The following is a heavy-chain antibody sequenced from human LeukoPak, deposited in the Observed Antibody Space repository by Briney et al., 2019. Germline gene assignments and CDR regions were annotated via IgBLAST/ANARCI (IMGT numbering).Heavy chain of an antibody. D-gene: IGHD2-2*01. CDR3: ARGRLIVVVPAAIHAFDI. V-gene: IGHV4-34*01. J-gene: IGHJ3*02. CDR1: GGSFSGYY. CDR2: INHSGST. Sequence: SETLPLTCAVYGGSFSGYYWSWNRQPPGKGLEWIGEINHSGSTNYNPSLKSRVTISVDTSKNQFSLKLSSVTAADTAVYYCARGRLIVVVPAAIHAFDIWGQGTMVTVSS.